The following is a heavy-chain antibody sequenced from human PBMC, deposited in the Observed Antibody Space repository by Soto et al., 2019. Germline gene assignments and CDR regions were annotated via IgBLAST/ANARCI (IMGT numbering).Heavy chain of an antibody. V-gene: IGHV3-23*01. D-gene: IGHD6-6*01. J-gene: IGHJ6*02. CDR2: ISGSGGST. Sequence: SLRLSCAASGFTFSSYAMSWVRQAPGKGLEWVSAISGSGGSTYYADSVKGRFTISRDNSKNTLYLQMNSLRAEDTAVYYCAKDGAARPHYGMDVWGQGTTVTVSS. CDR3: AKDGAARPHYGMDV. CDR1: GFTFSSYA.